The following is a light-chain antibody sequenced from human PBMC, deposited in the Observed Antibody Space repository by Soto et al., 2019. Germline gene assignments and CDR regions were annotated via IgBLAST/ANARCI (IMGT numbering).Light chain of an antibody. J-gene: IGLJ1*01. CDR1: SSDVGGYNY. CDR3: CSYAGSPRYV. V-gene: IGLV2-11*01. CDR2: DVS. Sequence: QSALTQPRSVSGSPGQSVTISCTGTSSDVGGYNYVSWYQQHPGKAPKVMIYDVSARPSGVPDRFSGSKSGNTASLTISGLQAEDEADYYCCSYAGSPRYVFRTGTKVTVL.